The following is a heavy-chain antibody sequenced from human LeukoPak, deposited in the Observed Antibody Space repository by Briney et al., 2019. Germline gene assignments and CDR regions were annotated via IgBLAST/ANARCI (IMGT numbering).Heavy chain of an antibody. CDR1: GYTLTELS. Sequence: ASVKVSCKVSGYTLTELSMHWVRQAPGKGLEWMGGFDPEDGETIYAQKFQGRVTTTEDTSTDTAYMELSSLRSEDTAVYYCATVRIGGVIWFDYWGQGTLVTVSS. CDR2: FDPEDGET. CDR3: ATVRIGGVIWFDY. D-gene: IGHD3-16*02. J-gene: IGHJ4*02. V-gene: IGHV1-24*01.